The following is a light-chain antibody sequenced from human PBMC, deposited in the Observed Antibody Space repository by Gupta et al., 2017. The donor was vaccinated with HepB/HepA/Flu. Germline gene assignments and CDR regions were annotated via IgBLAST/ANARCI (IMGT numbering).Light chain of an antibody. V-gene: IGLV1-40*01. CDR2: GNN. CDR1: SSNIGAGYD. Sequence: QSVLTQPPSVPWAPGQRVTIPCTGSSSNIGAGYDVHWYRQVPGTGPKVLVYGNNKQPWGVPDRFSGSRSGTAASLAITGLQTEDEAVYFCQSFDGSLYVFGTGTKVIVL. CDR3: QSFDGSLYV. J-gene: IGLJ1*01.